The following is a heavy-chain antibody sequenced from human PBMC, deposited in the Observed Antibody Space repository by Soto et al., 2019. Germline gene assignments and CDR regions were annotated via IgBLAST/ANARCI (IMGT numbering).Heavy chain of an antibody. CDR3: ARRYKDGRRDCISTSCLFDP. V-gene: IGHV3-30-3*01. Sequence: PGGSLIVSCAASGFTFNAYAMHWVRQAPGKGLEWVAVISYDGSNKYYADSVKGRFTISRDNSKNTLYLQMNSLRPEDTAVYYCARRYKDGRRDCISTSCLFDPWGQGTLVTVSS. CDR2: ISYDGSNK. J-gene: IGHJ5*01. D-gene: IGHD2-2*01. CDR1: GFTFNAYA.